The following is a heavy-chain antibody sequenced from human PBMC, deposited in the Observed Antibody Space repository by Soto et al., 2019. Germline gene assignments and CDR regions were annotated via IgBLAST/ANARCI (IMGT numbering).Heavy chain of an antibody. CDR1: GFTFSSYA. CDR3: AKDGSPKNGGYYSPFDY. D-gene: IGHD3-22*01. J-gene: IGHJ4*02. CDR2: ISGSGGST. V-gene: IGHV3-23*01. Sequence: EVQLLESGGGLVQPGGSLRLSCAASGFTFSSYAMSWVRQAPGKGLEWVSAISGSGGSTYYADSVKGRFTISRDNSKNTLYLQMNSLRAEDTAVYYCAKDGSPKNGGYYSPFDYWGQGTLVTVSS.